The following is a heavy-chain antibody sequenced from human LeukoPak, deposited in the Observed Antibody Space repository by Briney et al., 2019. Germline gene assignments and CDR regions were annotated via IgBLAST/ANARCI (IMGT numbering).Heavy chain of an antibody. Sequence: SETLSLTCTVSGGSISSYYWSWIRQPPGKGLEWIGYIYYSGSTNYNPSLKSRVTMSVDTSKNQFSLKLSSVTAADTAVYYCARGPSREYYYDSSGYYYFDYWGQGTLVTVSS. V-gene: IGHV4-59*12. CDR1: GGSISSYY. J-gene: IGHJ4*02. CDR3: ARGPSREYYYDSSGYYYFDY. CDR2: IYYSGST. D-gene: IGHD3-22*01.